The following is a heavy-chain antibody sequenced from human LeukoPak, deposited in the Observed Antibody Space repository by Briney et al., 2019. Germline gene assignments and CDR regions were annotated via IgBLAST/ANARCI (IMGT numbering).Heavy chain of an antibody. CDR2: MSRDGNNK. V-gene: IGHV3-30*18. J-gene: IGHJ4*02. CDR1: GFTLSNYG. Sequence: GRSLRLSCAASGFTLSNYGVHWVRQAPGKGLEWVAIMSRDGNNKYYVESVKGRFTISRDDSKNTLDLQMNSLRIEDTAVYYCAKDPQWEVKGSIGAAGLNYWGQGTLVTVSS. D-gene: IGHD1-26*01. CDR3: AKDPQWEVKGSIGAAGLNY.